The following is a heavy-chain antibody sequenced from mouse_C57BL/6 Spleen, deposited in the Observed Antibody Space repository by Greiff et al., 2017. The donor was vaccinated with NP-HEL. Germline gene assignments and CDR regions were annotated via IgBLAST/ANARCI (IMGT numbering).Heavy chain of an antibody. CDR3: ARIDSYYEYFDV. D-gene: IGHD2-12*01. CDR2: IHPNSGST. J-gene: IGHJ1*03. V-gene: IGHV1-64*01. CDR1: GYTFTSYW. Sequence: VQLQQPGAELVKPGASVKLSCKASGYTFTSYWMHWVKQRPGQGLEWIGMIHPNSGSTNYNEKFKSKATLTVDKSSSTAYMQLSSLTSEDSAVYYCARIDSYYEYFDVWGTGTTVTVSS.